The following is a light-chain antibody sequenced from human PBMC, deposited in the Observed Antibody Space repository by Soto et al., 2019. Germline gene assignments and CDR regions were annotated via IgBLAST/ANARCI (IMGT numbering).Light chain of an antibody. CDR3: AAWDDSLNGVV. Sequence: QSALTQPPSASGTPGQRVTVSCSRSSSNIGTNTVNWYQQFPGTAPKLLIYSNNQRPSGVPDRFSGSKSGTSASLAISWLQSEDEADYYCAAWDDSLNGVVFGGGTKLTVL. CDR2: SNN. CDR1: SSNIGTNT. J-gene: IGLJ2*01. V-gene: IGLV1-44*01.